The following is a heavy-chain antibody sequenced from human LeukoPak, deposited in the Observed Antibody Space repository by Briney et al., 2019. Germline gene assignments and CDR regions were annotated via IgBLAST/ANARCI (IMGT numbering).Heavy chain of an antibody. D-gene: IGHD3-3*01. Sequence: PGGSLRLSCAASGFTFSSYGMHWVRQAPGKGLEWVAVISYDGSNKYYADSEKGRFTISRDNSKNTVSLQLNNLRIEDTALYYCAKTSLSDPSGHYYYMDVWGKGTTVTVSS. CDR2: ISYDGSNK. V-gene: IGHV3-30*18. CDR1: GFTFSSYG. CDR3: AKTSLSDPSGHYYYMDV. J-gene: IGHJ6*03.